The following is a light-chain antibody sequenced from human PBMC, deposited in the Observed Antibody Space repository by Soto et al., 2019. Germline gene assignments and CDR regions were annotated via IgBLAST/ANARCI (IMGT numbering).Light chain of an antibody. CDR1: SSDVGGYNS. CDR2: DVS. J-gene: IGLJ2*01. Sequence: QSVLTQPASVSGSPGQSITISCTGSSSDVGGYNSVSWYQQHHPGKAPKLMIDDVSNRPSGVSNRFSGSKSGNTASLTISGLQDEDEADYYCSSYTTSSTVVFGGGTKLTV. V-gene: IGLV2-14*03. CDR3: SSYTTSSTVV.